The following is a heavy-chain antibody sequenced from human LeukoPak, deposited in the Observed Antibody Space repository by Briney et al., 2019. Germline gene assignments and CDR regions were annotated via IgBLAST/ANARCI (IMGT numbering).Heavy chain of an antibody. Sequence: SRTLSLTCAVSGGSISSSNWWSWVRQPPGKGLEWIGEIYHSGSTNYNPSLKSRVTISVDKSKNQFSLKLSSVTAADTAVYYCARAQLLWFGELLPHFDYWGQGTLVTVSS. CDR1: GGSISSSNW. V-gene: IGHV4-4*02. J-gene: IGHJ4*02. D-gene: IGHD3-10*01. CDR2: IYHSGST. CDR3: ARAQLLWFGELLPHFDY.